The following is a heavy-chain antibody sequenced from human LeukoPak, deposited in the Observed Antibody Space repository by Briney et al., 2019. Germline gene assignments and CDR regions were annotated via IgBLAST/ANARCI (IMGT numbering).Heavy chain of an antibody. CDR1: GGSISSYY. CDR3: ARDRRRDLLHAFDI. V-gene: IGHV4-59*13. Sequence: SETLSLTCTVSGGSISSYYWSWIRQPPGKGLEWIGYISYSGSTNFNPSLKSRVTISVDASRNQFSLNLSSVTAADTAVYYCARDRRRDLLHAFDIWGQGTMVTVSS. J-gene: IGHJ3*02. CDR2: ISYSGST. D-gene: IGHD1-26*01.